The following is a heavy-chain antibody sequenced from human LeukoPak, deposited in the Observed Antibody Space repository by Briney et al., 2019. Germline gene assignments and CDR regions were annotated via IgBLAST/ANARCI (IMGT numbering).Heavy chain of an antibody. J-gene: IGHJ4*02. CDR3: ARLFVYGSGAEAFDY. CDR2: INEDGSEK. CDR1: GFTFSSYW. Sequence: GGSLRLSCAASGFTFSSYWMSWVRQAPGKGLEWVANINEDGSEKYYLDSVRGRFTISRDNAKNSLYLQMDSLRAEDTAVYYCARLFVYGSGAEAFDYWGQGALVTVSS. V-gene: IGHV3-7*01. D-gene: IGHD3-10*01.